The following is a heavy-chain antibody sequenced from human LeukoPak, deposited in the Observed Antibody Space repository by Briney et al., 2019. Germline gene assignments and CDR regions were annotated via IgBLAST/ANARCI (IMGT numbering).Heavy chain of an antibody. J-gene: IGHJ4*02. CDR1: GGSISSSSYY. V-gene: IGHV4-39*07. CDR2: IYYSGST. D-gene: IGHD6-13*01. CDR3: ARSAAAGRGV. Sequence: PSETLSLTCTVSGGSISSSSYYWGWIRQPPGKGLEWIGSIYYSGSTYYNPSLKSRVTISVDTSKNQFSLKLSSVTAADTAVYYCARSAAAGRGVWGQGTLVTVSS.